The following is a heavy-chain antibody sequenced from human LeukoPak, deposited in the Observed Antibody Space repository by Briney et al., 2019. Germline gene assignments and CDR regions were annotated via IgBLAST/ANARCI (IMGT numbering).Heavy chain of an antibody. CDR2: ISGSSATK. CDR1: GLTFSRET. V-gene: IGHV3-48*04. J-gene: IGHJ4*02. D-gene: IGHD2-15*01. CDR3: ARQPQVAHFDY. Sequence: GGSLRLSCVVSGLTFSRETMGWVRQAPGKGLEWVSVISGSSATKKYGDSVKGRFTISRDNANNSLYLQMNSLSAEDTAIYYCARQPQVAHFDYWGQGTLVSVSS.